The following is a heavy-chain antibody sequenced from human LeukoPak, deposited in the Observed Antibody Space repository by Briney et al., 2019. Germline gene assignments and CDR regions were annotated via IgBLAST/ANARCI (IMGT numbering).Heavy chain of an antibody. CDR1: GFTFSSYG. CDR3: ARDYCSSTSCYLFDD. Sequence: GGSLRLSCAASGFTFSSYGMHWVRQAPGKGLEWVAVISYDGSNKYYADSVKGRFTISRDNSKNTLYLQMNSLRAEDTAVYYCARDYCSSTSCYLFDDWGQGTLVTVSS. D-gene: IGHD2-2*01. J-gene: IGHJ4*02. V-gene: IGHV3-30*19. CDR2: ISYDGSNK.